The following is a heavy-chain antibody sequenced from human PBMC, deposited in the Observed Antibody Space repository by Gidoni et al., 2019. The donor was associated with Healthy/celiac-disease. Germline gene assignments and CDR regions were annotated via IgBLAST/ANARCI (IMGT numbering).Heavy chain of an antibody. J-gene: IGHJ4*02. D-gene: IGHD3-10*01. Sequence: EVQLVESGGGLVQPGRSLRLSCAASGFTFDDYARHWVRQAPGKGLEWVSGISWNSGSIGYADSVKGRFTISRDNAKNSLYLQMNSLRAEDTALYYCAKDMGPDYGSGSYAPFDYWGQGTLVTVSS. V-gene: IGHV3-9*01. CDR3: AKDMGPDYGSGSYAPFDY. CDR1: GFTFDDYA. CDR2: ISWNSGSI.